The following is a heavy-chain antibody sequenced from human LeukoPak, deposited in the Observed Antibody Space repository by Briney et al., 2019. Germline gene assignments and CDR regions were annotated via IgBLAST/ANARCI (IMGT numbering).Heavy chain of an antibody. J-gene: IGHJ6*02. V-gene: IGHV1-2*04. CDR3: ARDGGSGSYYYYGMDV. Sequence: ASVKVSRKASGGTFSSYAISWVRQAPGQGLEWMGWINPNSGGTNYAQKFQGWVTMTRDTSISTAYMELSRLRSDDTAVYYCARDGGSGSYYYYGMDVWGQGTTVTVSS. CDR2: INPNSGGT. D-gene: IGHD3-10*01. CDR1: GGTFSSYA.